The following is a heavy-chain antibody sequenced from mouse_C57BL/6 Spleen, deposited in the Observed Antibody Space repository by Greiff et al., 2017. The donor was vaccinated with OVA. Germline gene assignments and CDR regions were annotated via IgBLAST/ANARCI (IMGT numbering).Heavy chain of an antibody. V-gene: IGHV14-4*01. D-gene: IGHD2-5*01. CDR2: IDPENGDT. Sequence: VQLQQSGAELVRPGASVKLSCTASGFNIKDDYMHWVKQRPEQGLEWIGWIDPENGDTEYASKFQGKATITADTSSNTAYLQRSSLTSEDTAVYYCTIPAYYSNYFDYWGQGTTLTVSS. CDR3: TIPAYYSNYFDY. J-gene: IGHJ2*01. CDR1: GFNIKDDY.